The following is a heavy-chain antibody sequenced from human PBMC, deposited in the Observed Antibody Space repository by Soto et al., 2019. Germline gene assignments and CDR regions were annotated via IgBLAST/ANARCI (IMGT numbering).Heavy chain of an antibody. V-gene: IGHV4-34*01. Sequence: SETLSHTCSIYSGSFSGYYWSWIRQPPGKGLEWIGEISQSGNTNYSPSLKSRVSISIDTSKKQFSLNLASVSAADTAVYYCARAPKVSGSSQTRPDFWGQGTLVTVSS. CDR1: SGSFSGYY. CDR3: ARAPKVSGSSQTRPDF. D-gene: IGHD6-6*01. J-gene: IGHJ4*02. CDR2: ISQSGNT.